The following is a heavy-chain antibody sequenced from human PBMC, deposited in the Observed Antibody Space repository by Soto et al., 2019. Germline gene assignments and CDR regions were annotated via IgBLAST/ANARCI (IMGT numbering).Heavy chain of an antibody. J-gene: IGHJ5*02. CDR1: GFTFSSYA. CDR3: AKDQWAAAGIPNGFDP. V-gene: IGHV3-23*01. D-gene: IGHD6-13*01. Sequence: PGGSLRLSCAASGFTFSSYAMSWVRQAPGKGLEWVSAISGSGGSTYYADSVKGRFTISRDNSKNTLHLQMNSLRAEDTAVYYCAKDQWAAAGIPNGFDPWGQGTLVTVSS. CDR2: ISGSGGST.